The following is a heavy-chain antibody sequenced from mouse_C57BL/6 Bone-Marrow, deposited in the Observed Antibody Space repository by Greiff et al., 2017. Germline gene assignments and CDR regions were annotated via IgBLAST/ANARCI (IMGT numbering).Heavy chain of an antibody. D-gene: IGHD4-1*01. Sequence: QVQLQQSGAELVRPGTSVKVSCKASGYAFTNYLIEWVKQRPGQGLEWIGVINPGSGGTNYNEKFKGKATLTADKSSSTAYMQLSSLTSEDSAVYCCARSKTWDSWFAYWGQGTLVTVSA. V-gene: IGHV1-54*01. CDR1: GYAFTNYL. CDR2: INPGSGGT. CDR3: ARSKTWDSWFAY. J-gene: IGHJ3*01.